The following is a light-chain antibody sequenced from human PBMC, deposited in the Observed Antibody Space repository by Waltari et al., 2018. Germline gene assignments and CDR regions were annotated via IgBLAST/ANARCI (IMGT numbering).Light chain of an antibody. CDR1: QVVSSW. CDR2: KAS. CDR3: QQYNSVPFT. Sequence: DIQMTQSPSSLSASVGDRVSITCRASQVVSSWLAWYQQKPGKAPKLLIYKASSLQSGVPSRFSGSGSGTEFTLTISSLQPEDFATYSCQQYNSVPFTLGPGTKLDI. V-gene: IGKV1-5*03. J-gene: IGKJ3*01.